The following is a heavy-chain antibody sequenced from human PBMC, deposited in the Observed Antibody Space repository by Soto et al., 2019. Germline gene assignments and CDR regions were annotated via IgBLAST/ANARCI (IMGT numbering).Heavy chain of an antibody. Sequence: QVQLVQSGAEVKKPGASVKVSCTASGYSFTSYGISWVRQAPGQGLEWMGWISGYKAKTKYAQKFQGRVTMTTDTSTSTAYMDLRSLRSDDTAVYYYARGTTVTTTPTYYYMDVWGKGTTVTVSS. J-gene: IGHJ6*03. V-gene: IGHV1-18*01. CDR3: ARGTTVTTTPTYYYMDV. D-gene: IGHD4-4*01. CDR2: ISGYKAKT. CDR1: GYSFTSYG.